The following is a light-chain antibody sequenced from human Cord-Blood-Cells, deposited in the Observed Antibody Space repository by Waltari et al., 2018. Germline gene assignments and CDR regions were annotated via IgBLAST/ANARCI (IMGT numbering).Light chain of an antibody. Sequence: IQLNQSPSTLSASIGARVTITCRASQSISSWLAWYQQKPGKAPKLLIYKASSLESGVPSRFSGSGSGTEFTLTISSLQPDDFATYYCQQYTSYSRTFGQGTKVEIK. CDR2: KAS. V-gene: IGKV1-5*03. CDR1: QSISSW. CDR3: QQYTSYSRT. J-gene: IGKJ1*01.